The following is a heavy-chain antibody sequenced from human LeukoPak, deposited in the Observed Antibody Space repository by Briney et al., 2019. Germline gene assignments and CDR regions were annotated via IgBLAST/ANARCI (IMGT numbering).Heavy chain of an antibody. J-gene: IGHJ4*02. CDR3: ARGYYYDSSGYYYQNY. V-gene: IGHV1-2*02. D-gene: IGHD3-22*01. CDR1: GYTFTSYD. Sequence: ASVKVSCKASGYTFTSYDINWVRLATGQGLEWMGWMNPNSGGTNYAQKFQGRVTMTRDTSISTAYMELSRLRSDDTAVYYCARGYYYDSSGYYYQNYWGQGTLVTVSS. CDR2: MNPNSGGT.